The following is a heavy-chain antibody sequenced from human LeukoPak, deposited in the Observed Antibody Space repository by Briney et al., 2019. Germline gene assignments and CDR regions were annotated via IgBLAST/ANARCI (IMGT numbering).Heavy chain of an antibody. CDR2: INLNSGGT. V-gene: IGHV1-2*02. CDR3: AREFGSGYYYGY. Sequence: ASVKVSCKASGYTFTGYFIHWVRQAPGQGLEWMGWINLNSGGTNYAQKFQGRVTMTRDTSISTAYMELSRLRSDDTAVYYCAREFGSGYYYGYWGQGTLVTVSS. D-gene: IGHD3-22*01. CDR1: GYTFTGYF. J-gene: IGHJ4*02.